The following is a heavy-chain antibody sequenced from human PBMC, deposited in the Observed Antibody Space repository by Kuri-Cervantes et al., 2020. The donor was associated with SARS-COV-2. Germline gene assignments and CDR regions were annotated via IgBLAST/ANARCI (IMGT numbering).Heavy chain of an antibody. CDR1: GYSISSGYY. CDR2: IYHSGST. Sequence: SETLSLTCTVSGYSISSGYYWGWIRQPPGKGLEWIGSIYHSGSTYYNPSLKSRVTMSVDTSNNQFSLKLNSVTAADTAVYYCARHGGIAVAGTFDYWGQGTLVTVSS. J-gene: IGHJ4*02. CDR3: ARHGGIAVAGTFDY. D-gene: IGHD6-19*01. V-gene: IGHV4-38-2*02.